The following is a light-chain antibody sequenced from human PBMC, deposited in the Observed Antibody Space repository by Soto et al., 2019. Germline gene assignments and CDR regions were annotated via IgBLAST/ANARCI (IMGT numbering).Light chain of an antibody. CDR3: QVWDRSSDH. CDR2: DDS. V-gene: IGLV3-21*02. Sequence: SYVATQPPSVSVAPGQTARITCGGDNIGRKSVHWYQQKPGQAPVLVVYDDSDRPSGIPERFSGTNSGNTATLTIRRVEAGDEADYYCQVWDRSSDHFGTGTKPTVL. J-gene: IGLJ1*01. CDR1: NIGRKS.